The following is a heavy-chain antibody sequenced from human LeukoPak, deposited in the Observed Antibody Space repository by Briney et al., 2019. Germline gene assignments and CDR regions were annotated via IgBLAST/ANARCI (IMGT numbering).Heavy chain of an antibody. CDR2: ISGSGGRR. D-gene: IGHD6-13*01. Sequence: GGTLRLSCAASGFTFSTYDMSWVRQAPGKGLEWVSNISGSGGRRFYAEPVKGRFTISRDNSKNTLYLQMNGLRAEDTALYYCARESAAGGAFDSWGQGTMVTVSS. V-gene: IGHV3-23*01. CDR3: ARESAAGGAFDS. CDR1: GFTFSTYD. J-gene: IGHJ3*02.